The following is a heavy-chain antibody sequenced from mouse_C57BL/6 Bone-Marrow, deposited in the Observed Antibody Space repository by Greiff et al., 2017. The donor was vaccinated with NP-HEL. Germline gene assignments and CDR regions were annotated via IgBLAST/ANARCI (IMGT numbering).Heavy chain of an antibody. CDR2: INPNNGGT. CDR3: AGRITTVVAPYFDY. Sequence: VQLQQSGPELVKPGASVKMSCKASGYTFTDYNMHWVKQSHGKSLEWIGYINPNNGGTSYNQKFKGKATLTVNKSSSTAYMELRSPTSEDSAVYYCAGRITTVVAPYFDYWGQGTTLTVSS. D-gene: IGHD1-1*01. V-gene: IGHV1-22*01. J-gene: IGHJ2*01. CDR1: GYTFTDYN.